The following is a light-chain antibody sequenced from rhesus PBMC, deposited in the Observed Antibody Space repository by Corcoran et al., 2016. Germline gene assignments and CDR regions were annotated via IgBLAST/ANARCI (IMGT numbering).Light chain of an antibody. CDR1: QSLLHGNGYSY. J-gene: IGKJ4*01. V-gene: IGKV2-91*01. CDR3: MPDTQLPLT. Sequence: IVLTQTPVSLSVTPGETASISCRSSQSLLHGNGYSYLFWYLQTPGQSPQLLSYMGSTRASGVPIRFRGGGSGTDFTLKISRVEAEDVGIYYCMPDTQLPLTFGGGTKVEIK. CDR2: MGS.